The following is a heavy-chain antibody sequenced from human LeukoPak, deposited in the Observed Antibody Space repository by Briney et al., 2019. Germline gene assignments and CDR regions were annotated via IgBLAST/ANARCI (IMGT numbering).Heavy chain of an antibody. J-gene: IGHJ5*02. Sequence: GESLKISCKGSGYSFTSYRIGWVRQMPGKGLEWMGIIYSPSFQGQVTISADKSISTAYLQWSSLKASDTAMYYCARQRYYDSSGQFDPWGQGTLVTVSS. CDR3: ARQRYYDSSGQFDP. CDR2: IY. V-gene: IGHV5-51*01. CDR1: GYSFTSYR. D-gene: IGHD3-22*01.